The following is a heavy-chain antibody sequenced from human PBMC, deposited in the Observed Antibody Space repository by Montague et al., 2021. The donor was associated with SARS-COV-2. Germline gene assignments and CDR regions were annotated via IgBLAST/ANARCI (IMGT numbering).Heavy chain of an antibody. D-gene: IGHD3-3*01. Sequence: PALVKPTQTLTLTCVFSGFSLNTDGVGVAWIRRPPGKALEWLALIYWDGDQRYSPSLKTRVTITKDTSRNRVVLTMTNLDPVDTATYCCARRYDFYRAEAFDVWGQGTMVTVSS. CDR2: IYWDGDQ. J-gene: IGHJ3*01. V-gene: IGHV2-5*02. CDR3: ARRYDFYRAEAFDV. CDR1: GFSLNTDGVG.